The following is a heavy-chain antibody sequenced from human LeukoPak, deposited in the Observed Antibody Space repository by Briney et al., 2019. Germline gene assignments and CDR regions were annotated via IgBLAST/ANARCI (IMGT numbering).Heavy chain of an antibody. CDR3: AKPLLFIRPSYGDYAIDY. J-gene: IGHJ4*02. CDR2: ISNSGSST. D-gene: IGHD4-17*01. CDR1: GFTFSSYV. Sequence: GGSLRLSCAASGFTFSSYVMSWVGQAPGKGLEWVSAISNSGSSTSYADSVKGRFAISRDNSKNTLYLQMNSLRAEDMAVYYCAKPLLFIRPSYGDYAIDYWGQGTLVTVSS. V-gene: IGHV3-23*01.